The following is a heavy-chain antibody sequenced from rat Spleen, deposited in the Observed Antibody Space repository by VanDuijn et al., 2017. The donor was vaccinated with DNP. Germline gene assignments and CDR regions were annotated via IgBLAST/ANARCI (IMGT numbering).Heavy chain of an antibody. Sequence: EVQLVESGGGLVQPGRSLKLSCEVSRITFSDHNMAWVRQAPKKSLEWVATISYDGSSTYYRVSVKGRFTISRDNAKSTLYLQMDSLRSEDTATYYCARQVWAFDYWGQGVMVTVSS. J-gene: IGHJ2*01. V-gene: IGHV5-7*01. CDR2: ISYDGSST. D-gene: IGHD1-7*01. CDR3: ARQVWAFDY. CDR1: RITFSDHN.